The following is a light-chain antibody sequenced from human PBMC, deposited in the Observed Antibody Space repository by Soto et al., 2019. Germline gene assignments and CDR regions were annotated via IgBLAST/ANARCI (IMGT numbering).Light chain of an antibody. J-gene: IGKJ1*01. CDR2: GAS. CDR1: QSVSGTY. V-gene: IGKV3-20*01. Sequence: EIVLTQSPGTLSLSPGEGATLSCRASQSVSGTYLAWFQQKPGQAPRLLTYGASRRATGIPDRFSGSGSGTDFTLTISRLEPEDFAVYYCQQFVNSLTWTFGQGTKVEI. CDR3: QQFVNSLTWT.